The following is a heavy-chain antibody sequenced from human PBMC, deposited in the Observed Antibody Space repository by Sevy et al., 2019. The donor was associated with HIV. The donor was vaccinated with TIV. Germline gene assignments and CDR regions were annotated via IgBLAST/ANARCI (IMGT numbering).Heavy chain of an antibody. CDR2: IDGRGGST. CDR3: ARPSPRIAAAASAFYDN. J-gene: IGHJ4*02. CDR1: GYSFSSYA. V-gene: IGHV3-23*01. D-gene: IGHD6-13*01. Sequence: GGSLRLSCVVSGYSFSSYAISWVRQAPGKGLEWVSTIDGRGGSTYYADSVKGRLTISRDNPKNTRFLQMINLRVDDTAIYYGARPSPRIAAAASAFYDNWGQGTLVTVSS.